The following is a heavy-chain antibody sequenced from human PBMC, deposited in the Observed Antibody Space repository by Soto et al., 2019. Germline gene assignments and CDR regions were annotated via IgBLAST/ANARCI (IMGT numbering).Heavy chain of an antibody. Sequence: QVQLVESGGGVVQPGRSLRLSCAASGFAFSSHAMHWVRQAPGKGLEWVALISENGSDKDSADSVKGRFTISRDNSKNTLDLHMNSRRPEDTAVYYCARDEGRYCATGVCSSTPFFHHWGQGTLVTVSS. CDR3: ARDEGRYCATGVCSSTPFFHH. V-gene: IGHV3-30*04. CDR2: ISENGSDK. D-gene: IGHD2-8*01. CDR1: GFAFSSHA. J-gene: IGHJ1*01.